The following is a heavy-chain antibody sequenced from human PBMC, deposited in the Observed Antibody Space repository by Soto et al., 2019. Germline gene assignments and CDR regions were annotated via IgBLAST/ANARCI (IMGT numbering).Heavy chain of an antibody. CDR3: AKGSAHYYDRSGYYY. Sequence: WGSPQICCAASVFTFRIYAMTWVRQAPGKGLDRVSAISGSGGSTYNADFVKGRFTISRDNSKNTLYLQMNSLRAEDTAVYYCAKGSAHYYDRSGYYYWGQGTMVTVSS. J-gene: IGHJ4*02. V-gene: IGHV3-23*01. CDR1: VFTFRIYA. D-gene: IGHD3-22*01. CDR2: ISGSGGST.